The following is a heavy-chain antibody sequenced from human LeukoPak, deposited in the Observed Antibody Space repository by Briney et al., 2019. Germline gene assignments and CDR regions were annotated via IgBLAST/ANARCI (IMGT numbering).Heavy chain of an antibody. CDR1: GYTLTELS. CDR3: ATALSNPFYDSSGYYYGYFRH. D-gene: IGHD3-22*01. V-gene: IGHV1-24*01. CDR2: FDPEDGES. J-gene: IGHJ1*01. Sequence: ASVKVSCKVSGYTLTELSMHWVRQATGKGLEWMGGFDPEDGESVYAQKFQGRVTMTEDTSTDTAYMELSSLRSEDTAVYYCATALSNPFYDSSGYYYGYFRHWGQGTLVTVSS.